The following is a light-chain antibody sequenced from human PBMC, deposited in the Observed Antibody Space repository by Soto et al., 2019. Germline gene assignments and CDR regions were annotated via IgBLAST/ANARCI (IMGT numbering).Light chain of an antibody. Sequence: DIQMTQSPSSLSASVGDRVTITCQASQDITNSLNWYQQKPGKAPKVLIYDASILETGVPSRFSGSGYGTDFTFTISSLQPEDVATYYCQQYDNRPLTFGPGTTVEIE. V-gene: IGKV1-33*01. CDR1: QDITNS. J-gene: IGKJ3*01. CDR2: DAS. CDR3: QQYDNRPLT.